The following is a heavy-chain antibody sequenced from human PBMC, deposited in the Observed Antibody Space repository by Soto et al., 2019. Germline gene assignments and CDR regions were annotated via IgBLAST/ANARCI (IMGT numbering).Heavy chain of an antibody. CDR1: GFTFSRHG. CDR3: AKVDVSTAGSFDY. J-gene: IGHJ4*02. Sequence: LRLSCVASGFTFSRHGLSWVRQAPGKGLEWVSTINPSGDSTFYADSVKGRFTISRDNSKNTVYLQMNSLSVGDTAVYLCAKVDVSTAGSFDYWGQGALVTVSS. D-gene: IGHD6-13*01. V-gene: IGHV3-23*01. CDR2: INPSGDST.